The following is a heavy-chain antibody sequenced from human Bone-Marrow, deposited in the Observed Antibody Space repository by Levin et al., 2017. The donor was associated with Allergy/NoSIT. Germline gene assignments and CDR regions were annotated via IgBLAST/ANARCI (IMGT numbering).Heavy chain of an antibody. D-gene: IGHD5-12*01. J-gene: IGHJ4*02. CDR1: GDSVSNKSVA. V-gene: IGHV6-1*01. CDR3: ARDRRGYSGDDYFDY. Sequence: SQTLSLTFAISGDSVSNKSVAWNWIRQSPSRGLEWLGRTYYRSKWYTDYAVSVESRIAISPDTSKNHFSLHLESVTPDDTAVYYCARDRRGYSGDDYFDYWSQGTLVTVSS. CDR2: TYYRSKWYT.